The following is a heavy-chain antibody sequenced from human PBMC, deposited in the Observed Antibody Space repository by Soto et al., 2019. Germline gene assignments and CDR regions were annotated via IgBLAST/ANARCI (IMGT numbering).Heavy chain of an antibody. CDR3: ARGPYCSGGSCYRNWFDP. D-gene: IGHD2-15*01. Sequence: SVKVSCKASGGTFSSYAISWVRQAPGQGLEWMGGIIPIFGTANYAQKFQGRVTITADESTSTAYMELSSLRSEDTAVYYCARGPYCSGGSCYRNWFDPWGQGTLVTGS. CDR1: GGTFSSYA. CDR2: IIPIFGTA. V-gene: IGHV1-69*13. J-gene: IGHJ5*02.